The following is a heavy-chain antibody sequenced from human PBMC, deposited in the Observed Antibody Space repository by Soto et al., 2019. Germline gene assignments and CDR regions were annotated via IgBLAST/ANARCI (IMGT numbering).Heavy chain of an antibody. D-gene: IGHD6-13*01. CDR1: VFTFISYE. V-gene: IGHV3-48*03. CDR2: ISSSGSTI. J-gene: IGHJ4*02. Sequence: PGGSLRLSCASSVFTFISYEMNWVRQAPGKGLEWVSYISSSGSTIYYADSVKGRFTISRDNAKNSLYLQMNSLRAEDTAVYYCATAAAGPFDYWGQGTLVTVSS. CDR3: ATAAAGPFDY.